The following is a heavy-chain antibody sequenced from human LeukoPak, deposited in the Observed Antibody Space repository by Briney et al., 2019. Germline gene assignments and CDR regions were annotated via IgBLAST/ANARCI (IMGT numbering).Heavy chain of an antibody. CDR3: AADSRYCDGDCYDY. J-gene: IGHJ4*02. D-gene: IGHD2-21*01. CDR1: GFTFTRSA. Sequence: ASVKVSCKASGFTFTRSAIQWVRQARGQRLEWIGWIVVGSGHTNYAQEFQERVTITRDMSTSTAYMELSSLRSEDTAVYYCAADSRYCDGDCYDYWGQGTLVTVSS. CDR2: IVVGSGHT. V-gene: IGHV1-58*02.